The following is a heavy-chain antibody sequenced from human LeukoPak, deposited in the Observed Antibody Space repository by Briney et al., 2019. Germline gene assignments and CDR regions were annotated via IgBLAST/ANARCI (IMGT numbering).Heavy chain of an antibody. D-gene: IGHD6-19*01. CDR1: GFTLDVYA. CDR3: AKDIFRKAVAGPSYYYYYGMDV. V-gene: IGHV3-9*01. CDR2: ISWNSVNI. J-gene: IGHJ6*02. Sequence: SGGSLRLSCVVSGFTLDVYAMHGVRQAPGKGLEWVSGISWNSVNIVCAHSVEGRFNISRDNAKNSLHLQLNSLRAGDTALYYCAKDIFRKAVAGPSYYYYYGMDVWGQGTTVTVSS.